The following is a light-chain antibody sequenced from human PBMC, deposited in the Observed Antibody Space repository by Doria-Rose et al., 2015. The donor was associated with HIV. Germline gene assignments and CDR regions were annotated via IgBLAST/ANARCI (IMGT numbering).Light chain of an antibody. V-gene: IGKV3-20*01. Sequence: TQSPGTLSLSPGERATLSCRASQSSSSTYLAWYQQKPGQAPSLLIYDGSTRATGIPDRFRASGSGTDFTLTINRLEPEDFALYYCHQYGTSWTFGQGTKVEI. CDR3: HQYGTSWT. CDR1: QSSSSTY. CDR2: DGS. J-gene: IGKJ1*01.